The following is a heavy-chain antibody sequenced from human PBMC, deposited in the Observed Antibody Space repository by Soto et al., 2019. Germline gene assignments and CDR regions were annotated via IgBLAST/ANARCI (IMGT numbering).Heavy chain of an antibody. CDR2: IYYSGST. CDR3: ARVFSDSSSFFDP. J-gene: IGHJ5*02. D-gene: IGHD6-13*01. Sequence: SETLSLTCTVSGGSISSYYWSWIRQPPGKGLEWIGYIYYSGSTNYNPSLKSRVTISVDASKNQFSLKLSSVTAADTAVYYCARVFSDSSSFFDPWGQGTLVTVSS. CDR1: GGSISSYY. V-gene: IGHV4-59*01.